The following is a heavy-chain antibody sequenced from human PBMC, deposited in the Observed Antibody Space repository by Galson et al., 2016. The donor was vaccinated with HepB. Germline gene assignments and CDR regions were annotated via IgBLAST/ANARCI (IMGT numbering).Heavy chain of an antibody. V-gene: IGHV3-7*01. Sequence: SLRLSCAASGFTFSRVWMSWARQAPGKGLEWVANIKKDGSEKYYVGSVKGRFTISRDNAQNSLYLKMNSLRAEDTAIYYCATWWQTPTSYFGYWGQGTLVTVSS. J-gene: IGHJ4*02. CDR2: IKKDGSEK. D-gene: IGHD2-8*02. CDR3: ATWWQTPTSYFGY. CDR1: GFTFSRVW.